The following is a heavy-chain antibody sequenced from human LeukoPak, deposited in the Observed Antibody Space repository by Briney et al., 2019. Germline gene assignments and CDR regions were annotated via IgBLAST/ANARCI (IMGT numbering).Heavy chain of an antibody. Sequence: GASVKVSCKVSGHTLTELSMHWVRQAPGQGLEWMGGIIPIFGTANYAQKFQGRVTITADESTSTAYMELSSLRSEDTAVYYCARSRYCSSTSCYEIFYSGYDWGQGTLVTVSS. CDR1: GHTLTELS. V-gene: IGHV1-69*13. CDR3: ARSRYCSSTSCYEIFYSGYD. D-gene: IGHD2-2*01. J-gene: IGHJ4*02. CDR2: IIPIFGTA.